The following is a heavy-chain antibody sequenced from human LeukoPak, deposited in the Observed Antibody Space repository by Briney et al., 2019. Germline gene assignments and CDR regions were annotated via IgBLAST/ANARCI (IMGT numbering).Heavy chain of an antibody. V-gene: IGHV1-24*01. CDR1: GYTLTELS. Sequence: GASVKVSCKVSGYTLTELSMHWVRQAPGKGLEWMGGFDPEDGETIYAQKFQGRVTMTEDTSTDTAYMELSSLRSEDTAVYYCATVLLGYCSGGSCYWLDPWGQGTLVTVSS. D-gene: IGHD2-15*01. CDR2: FDPEDGET. CDR3: ATVLLGYCSGGSCYWLDP. J-gene: IGHJ5*02.